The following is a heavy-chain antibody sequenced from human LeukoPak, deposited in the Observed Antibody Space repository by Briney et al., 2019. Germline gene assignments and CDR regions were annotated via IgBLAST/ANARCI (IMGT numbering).Heavy chain of an antibody. Sequence: GGSLRLSCAASGFTFSSYAMSWVRQAPGKGLEWVSSISSSSSYIYYADSVKGRFTISRDNAKNSLYLQMNSLRAEDTAVYYCAREYCSSTSCYRGEDYYYYYMDVWGKGTTVTVSS. CDR2: ISSSSSYI. CDR3: AREYCSSTSCYRGEDYYYYYMDV. V-gene: IGHV3-21*01. CDR1: GFTFSSYA. D-gene: IGHD2-2*02. J-gene: IGHJ6*03.